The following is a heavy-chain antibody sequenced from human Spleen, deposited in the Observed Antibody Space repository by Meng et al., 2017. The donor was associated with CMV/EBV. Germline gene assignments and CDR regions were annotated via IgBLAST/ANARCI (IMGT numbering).Heavy chain of an antibody. CDR2: MDYSGST. D-gene: IGHD4/OR15-4a*01. V-gene: IGHV4-39*01. CDR3: ARHLKGLVLFNWFDP. J-gene: IGHJ5*02. CDR1: GASMSSTSYY. Sequence: SETLALTCTVSGASMSSTSYYWGWIRRPPGKGLEWIGSMDYSGSTYYNPSLKSRVTISVDRSKNQFSLRLTSVTAADTAIYYCARHLKGLVLFNWFDPWGQGTLVTVSS.